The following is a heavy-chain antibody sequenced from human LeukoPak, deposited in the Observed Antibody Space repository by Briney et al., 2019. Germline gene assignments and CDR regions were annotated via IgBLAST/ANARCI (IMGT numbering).Heavy chain of an antibody. Sequence: PGGSLRLSCAASGFTFSSYGMHWVRQAPGKGLEWVVVITYDGGNKYHADSVKGRFTISRDNSKNTLYLQMNSLRAEDTAVYYCAKDRGSSSSAYGMDVWGQGTTVTVSS. CDR2: ITYDGGNK. V-gene: IGHV3-30*18. D-gene: IGHD6-13*01. J-gene: IGHJ6*02. CDR1: GFTFSSYG. CDR3: AKDRGSSSSAYGMDV.